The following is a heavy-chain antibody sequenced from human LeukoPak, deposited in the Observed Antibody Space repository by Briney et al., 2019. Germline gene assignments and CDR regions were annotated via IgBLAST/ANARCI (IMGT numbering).Heavy chain of an antibody. CDR1: GFTFSSYS. D-gene: IGHD3-10*01. Sequence: PGGSLRLSCAASGFTFSSYSMNWVRQAPGKGLEWVSSISSSSSYIYHADSVKGRFTISRDNAKNSLYLQMNSLRAEDTAVYYCARDFQVWFGEAYGMDVWGKGTTVTVSS. CDR2: ISSSSSYI. CDR3: ARDFQVWFGEAYGMDV. J-gene: IGHJ6*04. V-gene: IGHV3-21*01.